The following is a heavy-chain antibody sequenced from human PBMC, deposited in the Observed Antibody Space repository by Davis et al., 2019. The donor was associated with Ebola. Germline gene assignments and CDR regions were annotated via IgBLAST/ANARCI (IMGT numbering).Heavy chain of an antibody. CDR1: GFTFSSYG. Sequence: GESLKISCAASGFTFSSYGMHWVRQAPGKGLEWVAVIWYDGSNKYYADSVKGRFTIPRDNSKNTLYLQMNSLRAEDTAVYYCARDPRNYVWGSYRTYGMDVWGQGTTVTVSS. J-gene: IGHJ6*02. D-gene: IGHD3-16*02. CDR3: ARDPRNYVWGSYRTYGMDV. V-gene: IGHV3-33*08. CDR2: IWYDGSNK.